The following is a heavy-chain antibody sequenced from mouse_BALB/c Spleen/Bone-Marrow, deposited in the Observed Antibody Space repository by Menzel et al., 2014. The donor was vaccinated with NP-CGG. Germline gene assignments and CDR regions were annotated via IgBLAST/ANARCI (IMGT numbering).Heavy chain of an antibody. CDR2: ILPGSGST. J-gene: IGHJ3*01. D-gene: IGHD1-1*01. Sequence: VQLQQSGAELMKPGASVKISCKATGYTFSSYWIERVKQRPGHGLEWIGEILPGSGSTNYNEKFKGKATFTADTSSNTAYMQLSSLTSEDSAVYYCARRGYYGAYWGQGTLVTVSA. CDR3: ARRGYYGAY. CDR1: GYTFSSYW. V-gene: IGHV1-9*01.